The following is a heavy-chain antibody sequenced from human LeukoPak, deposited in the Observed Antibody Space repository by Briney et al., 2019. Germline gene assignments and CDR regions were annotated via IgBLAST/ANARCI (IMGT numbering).Heavy chain of an antibody. CDR1: GFTFSTFG. Sequence: GGSLRLSCAASGFTFSTFGLHWVRQAPGKGLEWVASVWYVGGDEYYADSVKGRFTISRDNSKNTLYLQMNSLRAEDTAVYYCAKDIPDGSSTYWGQGTLVTVSS. CDR3: AKDIPDGSSTY. D-gene: IGHD6-13*01. J-gene: IGHJ4*02. V-gene: IGHV3-33*06. CDR2: VWYVGGDE.